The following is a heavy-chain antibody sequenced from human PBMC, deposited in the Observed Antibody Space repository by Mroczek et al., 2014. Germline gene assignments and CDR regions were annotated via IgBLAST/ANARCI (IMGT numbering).Heavy chain of an antibody. CDR2: ISSSSSYI. V-gene: IGHV3-21*01. Sequence: EVQLVESGGGLVKPGGSLRLSCAASGFTFSSYSMNWVRQAPGKGLEWVSSISSSSSYIYYADSVKGRFTISRDNAKNSLYLQMNSPRAEDTAVYYCARDGRAVAGIGYWGQGTLVTVSS. CDR3: ARDGRAVAGIGY. J-gene: IGHJ4*02. CDR1: GFTFSSYS. D-gene: IGHD6-19*01.